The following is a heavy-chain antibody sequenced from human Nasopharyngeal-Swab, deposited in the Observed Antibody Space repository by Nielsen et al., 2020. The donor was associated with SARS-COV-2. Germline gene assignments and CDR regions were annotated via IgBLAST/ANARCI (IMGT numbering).Heavy chain of an antibody. Sequence: GESLKISCAASGFTFSSYWMSWVRQAPGKGLEWVANIKQDGSEKYYADSVKGRFTISRDNSKNTLYLQMNSLRAEDTAVYYCARGHNTYCGGDCYSLAPDYWGQGTLVTVSS. CDR1: GFTFSSYW. CDR3: ARGHNTYCGGDCYSLAPDY. J-gene: IGHJ4*02. D-gene: IGHD2-21*02. CDR2: IKQDGSEK. V-gene: IGHV3-7*02.